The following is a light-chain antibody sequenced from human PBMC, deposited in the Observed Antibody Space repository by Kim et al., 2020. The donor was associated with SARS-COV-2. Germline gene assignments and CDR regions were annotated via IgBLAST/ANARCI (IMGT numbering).Light chain of an antibody. CDR1: QSVSSSY. CDR3: EQHGSSKT. J-gene: IGKJ1*01. Sequence: EIVLTQSPDTLSLSLGERATLSCRASQSVSSSYLAWYQQKPGQPPRLLIYRASSRATGIPDRFSGSGSGTDFTPTISRLEPEDFAVYCCEQHGSSKTFGQGTKVDIK. CDR2: RAS. V-gene: IGKV3-20*01.